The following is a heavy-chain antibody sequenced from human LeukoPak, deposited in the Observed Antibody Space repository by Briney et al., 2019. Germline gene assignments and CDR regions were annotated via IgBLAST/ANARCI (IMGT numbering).Heavy chain of an antibody. CDR3: ARGDLNFDS. Sequence: PSETLSLTCTVSGGSISSHYWSWIRQPPGKGLEWIGYIYYSGTTNYNPSLKSRVTISVDTSKNQFSLKLSSVTAADTAVYYCARGDLNFDSWGQGTLVTVSS. J-gene: IGHJ4*02. V-gene: IGHV4-59*11. CDR1: GGSISSHY. CDR2: IYYSGTT.